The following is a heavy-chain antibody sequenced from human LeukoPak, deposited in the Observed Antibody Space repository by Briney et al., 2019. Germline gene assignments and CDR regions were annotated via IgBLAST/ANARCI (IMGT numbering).Heavy chain of an antibody. Sequence: GASVKVSCKASGYTFTSYDINWVRQATGQGLEWMGWMSPNSGNTGYAQKFQGRVTMTRNTSISTAYMELSSLRSEDTAVYYCARAFTMIVVPPGYWGQGTLVTVSS. CDR3: ARAFTMIVVPPGY. V-gene: IGHV1-8*01. CDR2: MSPNSGNT. J-gene: IGHJ4*02. CDR1: GYTFTSYD. D-gene: IGHD3-22*01.